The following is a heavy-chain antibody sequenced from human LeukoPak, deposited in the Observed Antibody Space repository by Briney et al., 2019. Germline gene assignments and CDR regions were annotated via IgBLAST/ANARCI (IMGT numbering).Heavy chain of an antibody. D-gene: IGHD5-18*01. Sequence: SEALSLTCAVPGGSISSGGYSSSWIRQPPGKGLEWIGYIYHSGSTYYNPSLKSRVTISVDRSKNQFSLKLSSVTAADTAVYYCARGYSYGFFDAFDIWGQGTMVTVSS. CDR3: ARGYSYGFFDAFDI. CDR1: GGSISSGGYS. V-gene: IGHV4-30-2*01. J-gene: IGHJ3*02. CDR2: IYHSGST.